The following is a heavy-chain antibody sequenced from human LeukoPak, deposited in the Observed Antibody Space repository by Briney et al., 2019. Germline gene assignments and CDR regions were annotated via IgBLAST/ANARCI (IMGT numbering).Heavy chain of an antibody. CDR2: TYSDSST. Sequence: PGGSLRLSCAASGFTVSNNYVSWVRQAPGKGLEWVSITYSDSSTNYADSVKGRFPISRDTSQNTLSLQMNSLRAEDTAVYYCVRKNRDFNAAFDIWGQGTVVTVSS. D-gene: IGHD2-21*02. CDR3: VRKNRDFNAAFDI. J-gene: IGHJ3*02. V-gene: IGHV3-53*01. CDR1: GFTVSNNY.